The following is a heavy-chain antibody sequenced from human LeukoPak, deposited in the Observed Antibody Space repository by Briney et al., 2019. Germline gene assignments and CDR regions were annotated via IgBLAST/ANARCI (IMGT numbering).Heavy chain of an antibody. Sequence: GASLQISCQGSGYRFTSYWIGWVRQMPGKGLEWMGIIYPGDSDTRYSPSFQGQVTISADESITTAYLQWRSLKASDTAMYYCARGGGIAVSGTFFDYWGQESLVTVSS. CDR2: IYPGDSDT. D-gene: IGHD6-19*01. CDR1: GYRFTSYW. CDR3: ARGGGIAVSGTFFDY. J-gene: IGHJ4*02. V-gene: IGHV5-51*01.